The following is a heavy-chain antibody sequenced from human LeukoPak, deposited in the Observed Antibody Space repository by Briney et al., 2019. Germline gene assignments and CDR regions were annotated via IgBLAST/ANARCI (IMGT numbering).Heavy chain of an antibody. Sequence: PSETLSLTCTVSGGSISSSSYYWVWIRQPPGKGLEWIGTIYHSGSTHYNPSLKTRVTISVDTSKNQFSLKLSSVTAADTAVYYCARRGSYYYYYYMDVWGKGTTVTVSS. V-gene: IGHV4-39*07. D-gene: IGHD1-26*01. CDR3: ARRGSYYYYYYMDV. CDR2: IYHSGST. CDR1: GGSISSSSYY. J-gene: IGHJ6*03.